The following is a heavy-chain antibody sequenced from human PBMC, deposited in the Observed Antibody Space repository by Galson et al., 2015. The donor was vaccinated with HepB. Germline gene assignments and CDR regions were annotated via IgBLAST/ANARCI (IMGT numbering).Heavy chain of an antibody. CDR3: TTRGSSGYYYFDY. CDR2: IKSNTDGGTT. V-gene: IGHV3-15*01. J-gene: IGHJ4*02. Sequence: SLRLSCAASGFTFSNAWMNWVRQAPGKGLEWVGRIKSNTDGGTTDYAAPVKGRFTISRDDSKNTLYLQMNSLKTEDTAVYYCTTRGSSGYYYFDYWGQGTLVTVSS. CDR1: GFTFSNAW. D-gene: IGHD3-22*01.